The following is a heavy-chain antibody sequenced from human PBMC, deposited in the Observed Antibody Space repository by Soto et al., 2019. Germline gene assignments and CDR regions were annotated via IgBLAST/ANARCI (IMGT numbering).Heavy chain of an antibody. J-gene: IGHJ4*02. V-gene: IGHV1-18*04. CDR2: ICTYTGKT. D-gene: IGHD3-22*01. CDR3: ARDRRSYYSYFDY. Sequence: QVQLVQSGSEVKKPGASVTVSCKASGYTFSNYGISWVRQAPGQGLESMGWICTYTGKTNYAQKVQGRITMTTDTSTSTAYMELRSLRSDDTAVYYCARDRRSYYSYFDYWGQGTVVTVSS. CDR1: GYTFSNYG.